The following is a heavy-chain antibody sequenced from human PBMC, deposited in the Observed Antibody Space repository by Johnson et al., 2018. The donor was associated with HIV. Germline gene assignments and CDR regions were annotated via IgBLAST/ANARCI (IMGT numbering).Heavy chain of an antibody. D-gene: IGHD1-7*01. CDR3: ARDSYKLELPLGAFDI. CDR1: GFTFSSYA. CDR2: ISYDGSNK. J-gene: IGHJ3*02. V-gene: IGHV3-30*04. Sequence: QVQLVESVGGVVQPGRSLRLSCAASGFTFSSYAMHWVRQAPGKGLEWVAVISYDGSNKYYADSVKGRFTISRDNSKNTLYLQMNSLRAEDTAVYYCARDSYKLELPLGAFDIWGQGTMVTVSS.